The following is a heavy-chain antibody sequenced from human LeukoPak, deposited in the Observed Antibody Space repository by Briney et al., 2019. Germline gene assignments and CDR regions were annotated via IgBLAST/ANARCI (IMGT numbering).Heavy chain of an antibody. CDR1: GXSIINYY. D-gene: IGHD3-22*01. CDR2: IYTSGSI. J-gene: IGHJ4*02. V-gene: IGHV4-4*07. CDR3: AREHKDYDSSGYYYGY. Sequence: PSETLSLTCTVSGXSIINYYWSWIRQPAGKGLEWIGRIYTSGSIDHNPSLKSRVTMSVDSSKNQFSLRLTSVTAADTAVYYCAREHKDYDSSGYYYGYWGRGTLVTVSS.